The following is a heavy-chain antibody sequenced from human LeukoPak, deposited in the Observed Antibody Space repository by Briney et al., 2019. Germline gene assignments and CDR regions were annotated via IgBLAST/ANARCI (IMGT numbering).Heavy chain of an antibody. CDR2: IKYDGSEK. Sequence: GESLRLSCAASGFPFSSYWMTWVRQAPGKGLEWVANIKYDGSEKFYVGSVRGRFTISRDNTNNSLHLQMNSLRAEDTAIYYCARDPTYDSGSPLGYGGQGTLVAVSS. D-gene: IGHD3-10*01. CDR3: ARDPTYDSGSPLGY. V-gene: IGHV3-7*01. J-gene: IGHJ4*02. CDR1: GFPFSSYW.